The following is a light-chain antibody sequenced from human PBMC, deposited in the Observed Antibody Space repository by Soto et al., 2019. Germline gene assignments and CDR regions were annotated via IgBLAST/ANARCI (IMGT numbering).Light chain of an antibody. V-gene: IGLV2-11*01. Sequence: QSVLTQPRSVSGSPGQSVTISCTGTSSDVGDYDYVSWYQQHPDKAPKLMIFDVNKRPSGVPDRFSGSTSGNTASLTISGLQAEDEADYYCCSYAGASVFAGGTKVTVL. J-gene: IGLJ3*02. CDR3: CSYAGASV. CDR1: SSDVGDYDY. CDR2: DVN.